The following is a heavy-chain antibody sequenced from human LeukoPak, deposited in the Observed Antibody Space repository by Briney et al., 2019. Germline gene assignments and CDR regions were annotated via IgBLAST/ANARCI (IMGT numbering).Heavy chain of an antibody. Sequence: PGGSLRLSCAASGFTFSSYGMHWVRQAPGKGLEWVAVIWYDGSNKYYADSVKGRFTISRDNSKNTLYLQMNSLRAEDTAVYYCARELGYCSSTSCPKGDYYYYGMDVWGQGTTVTVSS. CDR3: ARELGYCSSTSCPKGDYYYYGMDV. D-gene: IGHD2-2*01. V-gene: IGHV3-33*08. J-gene: IGHJ6*02. CDR2: IWYDGSNK. CDR1: GFTFSSYG.